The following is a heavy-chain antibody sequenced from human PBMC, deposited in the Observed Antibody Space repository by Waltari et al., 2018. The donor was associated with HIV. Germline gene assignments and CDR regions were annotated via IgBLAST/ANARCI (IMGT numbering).Heavy chain of an antibody. Sequence: QVKLVQSGAVVKKPGASVKVSCKTSGYTFSDNYIHWRRQAPGQGPEWMGWINPNSGGTNYAQRFQDRVTLTRDTHISTVFMDLSRLASDDTAVYYCARVPQGRLGELSTYYFDYWGQGSLVIVSS. CDR1: GYTFSDNY. J-gene: IGHJ4*02. CDR2: INPNSGGT. D-gene: IGHD3-16*01. CDR3: ARVPQGRLGELSTYYFDY. V-gene: IGHV1-2*02.